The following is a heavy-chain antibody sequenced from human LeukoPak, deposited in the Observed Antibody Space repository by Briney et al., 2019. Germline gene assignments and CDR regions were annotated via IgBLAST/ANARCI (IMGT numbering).Heavy chain of an antibody. V-gene: IGHV1-2*02. J-gene: IGHJ1*01. Sequence: ASVKFSCKASGYTFTGYYMHWVRHAPRQGLGWMGWITPNSGGTNYAQKLQRRATMTRDTTISTAYMELSRLRSDDAAVYYCARLDSGSYSNFQHWGQGTLVTVSS. CDR1: GYTFTGYY. D-gene: IGHD1-26*01. CDR3: ARLDSGSYSNFQH. CDR2: ITPNSGGT.